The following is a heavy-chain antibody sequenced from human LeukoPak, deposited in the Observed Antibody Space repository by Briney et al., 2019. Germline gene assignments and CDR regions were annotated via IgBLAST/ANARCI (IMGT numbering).Heavy chain of an antibody. J-gene: IGHJ4*02. V-gene: IGHV3-48*04. Sequence: GGSLRLSCAASGFTFSSYGMHWVRQAPGKGLEWVSSISGGSRTMHYADSVKGRFTTSRDNAKNSLFLQMNSLRAEDTAVYYCARAGQSDYWGQGTLVTVSS. CDR1: GFTFSSYG. CDR3: ARAGQSDY. CDR2: ISGGSRTM.